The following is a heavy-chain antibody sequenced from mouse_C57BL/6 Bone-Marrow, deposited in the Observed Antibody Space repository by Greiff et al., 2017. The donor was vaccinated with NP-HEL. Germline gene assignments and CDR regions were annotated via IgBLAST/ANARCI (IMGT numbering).Heavy chain of an antibody. CDR1: GYTFTDYY. CDR3: AREEDGYPAWFAY. V-gene: IGHV1-26*01. Sequence: EVQLQQSGPELVKPGASVKISCKASGYTFTDYYMNWVKQSHGKSLEWIGDINPNNGGTSYNQKFKGKATLTVDKSSSTAYMELRSLTSEDSAVYYCAREEDGYPAWFAYWGQGTLVTVSA. J-gene: IGHJ3*01. CDR2: INPNNGGT. D-gene: IGHD2-3*01.